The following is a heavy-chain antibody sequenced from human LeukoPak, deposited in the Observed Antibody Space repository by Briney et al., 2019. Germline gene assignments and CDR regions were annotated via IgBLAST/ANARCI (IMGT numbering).Heavy chain of an antibody. CDR3: ATSYGGYVLDY. Sequence: SETLSLTCTVSVGSINGHYWTWIRQPPGKGLEWIGYASYIRGTNYNPSLKSRVSMSVDASKNEFPLKLSSVTAADTGVYYCATSYGGYVLDYWGQGALVIVSS. V-gene: IGHV4-59*11. CDR2: ASYIRGT. D-gene: IGHD1-26*01. CDR1: VGSINGHY. J-gene: IGHJ4*02.